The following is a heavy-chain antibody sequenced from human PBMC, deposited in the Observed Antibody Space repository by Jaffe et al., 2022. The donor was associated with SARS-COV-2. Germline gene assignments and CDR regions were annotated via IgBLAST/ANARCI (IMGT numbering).Heavy chain of an antibody. V-gene: IGHV3-74*01. CDR2: VNRDGSST. J-gene: IGHJ6*02. CDR1: GFTLSDYW. D-gene: IGHD2-15*01. CDR3: VRDGRYCSGNTCYSHHYGLDV. Sequence: EVQVVESGGGLVQPGGSLRLSCAASGFTLSDYWMHWVRQAPGKGLVWVSRVNRDGSSTTYADSVRGRFTISRDNAKNTLYLQINSPRAEDTAVYYCVRDGRYCSGNTCYSHHYGLDVWGQGTTVTVSS.